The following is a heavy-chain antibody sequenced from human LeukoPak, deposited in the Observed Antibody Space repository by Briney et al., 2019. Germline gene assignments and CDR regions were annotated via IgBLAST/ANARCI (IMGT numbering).Heavy chain of an antibody. D-gene: IGHD2-2*01. CDR3: ARELVVPAAMPGIAAAEPYYYYGMDV. CDR1: GFTFSSYS. V-gene: IGHV3-21*01. CDR2: ISSSSSYI. Sequence: GGSLRLSCAASGFTFSSYSMNWVRQAPGKGLEWVSSISSSSSYIYYADSVKGRFTISRDNAKNSLYLQMNSLRAEDTAVYYCARELVVPAAMPGIAAAEPYYYYGMDVWGQGTTVTVSS. J-gene: IGHJ6*02.